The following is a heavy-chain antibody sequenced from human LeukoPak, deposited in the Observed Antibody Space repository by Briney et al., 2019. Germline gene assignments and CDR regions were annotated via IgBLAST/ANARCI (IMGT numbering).Heavy chain of an antibody. CDR1: GYTFTGYY. CDR3: PTDATMTTTASMEYFQH. J-gene: IGHJ1*01. CDR2: INPNSGGT. D-gene: IGHD4-17*01. Sequence: ASVKVSCTASGYTFTGYYMHWVRQAPGQGLEWMGWINPNSGGTNYAQEFQGRLTMTRDTSTSTVYMELSSLGSEDTAVHYSPTDATMTTTASMEYFQHWGPGTLVTVSS. V-gene: IGHV1-2*02.